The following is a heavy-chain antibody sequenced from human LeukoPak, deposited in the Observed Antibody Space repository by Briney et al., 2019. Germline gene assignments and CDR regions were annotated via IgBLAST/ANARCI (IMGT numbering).Heavy chain of an antibody. D-gene: IGHD6-6*01. Sequence: ASVKVSCKASGGTFSSYAISWVRQAPGQGLEWMGGIIPIFGTANYAQKFQGRVTITADESTSTAYMELSSLRSEDTAVYYCARGGKYSSSSDDAFDIWGQGTMVTVSS. CDR1: GGTFSSYA. CDR3: ARGGKYSSSSDDAFDI. CDR2: IIPIFGTA. V-gene: IGHV1-69*13. J-gene: IGHJ3*02.